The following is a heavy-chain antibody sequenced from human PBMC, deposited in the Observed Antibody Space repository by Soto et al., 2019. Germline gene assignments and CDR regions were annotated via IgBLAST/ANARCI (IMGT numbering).Heavy chain of an antibody. CDR1: GFTLRTYS. CDR2: ISSSGSTI. J-gene: IGHJ6*02. CDR3: ARVPSSGSYRSYSYFGMDV. V-gene: IGHV3-48*02. D-gene: IGHD1-26*01. Sequence: EVQLVESGGGLVQPGGSLRVSCAASGFTLRTYSLNWVRQAPGRGLEWISYISSSGSTIYDADSVKGRFTVSRDNAKNSLSLQMNSLRDEDTAVYYCARVPSSGSYRSYSYFGMDVWGPGTTVTVSS.